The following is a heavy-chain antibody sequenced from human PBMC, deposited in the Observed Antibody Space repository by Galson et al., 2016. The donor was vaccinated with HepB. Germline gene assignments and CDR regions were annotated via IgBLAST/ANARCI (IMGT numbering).Heavy chain of an antibody. J-gene: IGHJ4*01. Sequence: SLRLSCAASGFVFSETWMNWVRQGSGEGLEWVARIKSKNNGETREYATPVKGRFIISRDDSENMIYLQMNSLKMEDTAVYFCTADTYRSSAWPNDYWGRGTLVTVSS. V-gene: IGHV3-15*07. CDR2: IKSKNNGETR. D-gene: IGHD6-19*01. CDR1: GFVFSETW. CDR3: TADTYRSSAWPNDY.